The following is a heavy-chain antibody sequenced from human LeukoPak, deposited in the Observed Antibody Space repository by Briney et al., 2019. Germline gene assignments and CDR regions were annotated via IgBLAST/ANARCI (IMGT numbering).Heavy chain of an antibody. CDR2: INSDASTT. D-gene: IGHD6-19*01. Sequence: ETLSLTCTVSGGSISSSSYYWMHWVRQAPGKGLVWVSRINSDASTTNYVDSVKGRFTMSRDNAKNTLYLQMNSLRAEDTAVYHCASGSSGWYGEIWGQGTLVTVSS. V-gene: IGHV3-74*01. CDR3: ASGSSGWYGEI. J-gene: IGHJ4*02. CDR1: GGSISSSSYYW.